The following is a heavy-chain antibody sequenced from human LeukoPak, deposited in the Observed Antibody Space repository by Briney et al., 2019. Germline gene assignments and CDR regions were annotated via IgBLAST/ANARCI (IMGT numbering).Heavy chain of an antibody. CDR3: ARDKIVGATKNDY. V-gene: IGHV3-7*03. J-gene: IGHJ4*02. CDR1: GLTFSSYS. D-gene: IGHD1-26*01. Sequence: GGSLRLSCSASGLTFSSYSMNWVRQAPGKGLEWVGNVNQDGTEKYYMDSVKGRFTISRDNAKNSLYLQMNSLRAEDTAVYYCARDKIVGATKNDYWGQGILVTVSS. CDR2: VNQDGTEK.